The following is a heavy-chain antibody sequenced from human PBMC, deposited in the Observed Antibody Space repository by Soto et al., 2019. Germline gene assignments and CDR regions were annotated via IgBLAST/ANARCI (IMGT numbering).Heavy chain of an antibody. CDR1: GGSISSYY. D-gene: IGHD3-10*01. V-gene: IGHV4-59*08. CDR3: ARHVPRYGSGSYYLDY. Sequence: SDTLSLTCTVSGGSISSYYWSWIRQPPGKGLEWIGYIYYSGSTNYNPSLKSRVTISVDTSKNQFSLKLSSVTAADTAVYYCARHVPRYGSGSYYLDYWGQGTLVTVSS. J-gene: IGHJ4*02. CDR2: IYYSGST.